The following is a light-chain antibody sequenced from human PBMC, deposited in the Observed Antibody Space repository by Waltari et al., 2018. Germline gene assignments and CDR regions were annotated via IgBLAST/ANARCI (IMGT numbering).Light chain of an antibody. J-gene: IGLJ3*02. CDR2: GDS. V-gene: IGLV1-40*01. CDR1: SSHTGAGSD. CDR3: QSYDNSLSGSRV. Sequence: QSVLPQPPSVSGAPGPRVTISCTGTSSHTGAGSDVHRYQLLPGRAPKLLIRGDSNRPSGVPDRFSGSRSGTSASLAITGLQAEDEAEYYCQSYDNSLSGSRVFGGGTKVTVL.